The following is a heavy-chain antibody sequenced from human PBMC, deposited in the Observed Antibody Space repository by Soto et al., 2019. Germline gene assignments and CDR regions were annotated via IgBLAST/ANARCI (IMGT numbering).Heavy chain of an antibody. J-gene: IGHJ4*02. CDR2: ISSSSSYT. CDR3: ARALYGANSFLDY. V-gene: IGHV3-11*05. D-gene: IGHD4-17*01. Sequence: QVQLVESGGGLVKPGGSLRLSCAASGFTFSDHHMSWIRQAPGKGLEWVSYISSSSSYTNYADSVKGRFTISRDNAKNSLYLQMNSLRVEDTAVYYCARALYGANSFLDYWSQGTLLTVSS. CDR1: GFTFSDHH.